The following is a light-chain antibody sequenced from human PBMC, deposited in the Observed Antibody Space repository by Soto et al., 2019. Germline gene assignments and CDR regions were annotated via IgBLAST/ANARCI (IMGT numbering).Light chain of an antibody. V-gene: IGLV2-8*01. CDR3: SSYAGRNNLV. CDR2: EVT. CDR1: SSDVGGYNY. J-gene: IGLJ2*01. Sequence: QSALTQPPSASGSPGQSVTISCTGTSSDVGGYNYVSWYQQHPGKAPKLMIYEVTKRPSGVPDRFSGSKSGNTASLTVSGLQTDDEADYDCSSYAGRNNLVFGGGTKLTVL.